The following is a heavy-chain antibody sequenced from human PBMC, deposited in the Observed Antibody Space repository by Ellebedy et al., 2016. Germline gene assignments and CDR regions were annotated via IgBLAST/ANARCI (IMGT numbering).Heavy chain of an antibody. CDR2: IYSGGST. J-gene: IGHJ3*02. D-gene: IGHD3-22*01. CDR1: GFTVSSNY. V-gene: IGHV3-66*01. Sequence: GGSLRLSCAASGFTVSSNYMSWVRQAPGKGLEWVSVIYSGGSTHYADSVKGRFTISRDNSKNTLYLQLNSLRAEDTAVYYCAREDIYDSSGYHAFDIWGQGTMVTVSS. CDR3: AREDIYDSSGYHAFDI.